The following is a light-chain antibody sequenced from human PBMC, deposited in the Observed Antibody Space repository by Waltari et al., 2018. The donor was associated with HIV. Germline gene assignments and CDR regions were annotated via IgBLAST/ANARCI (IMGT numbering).Light chain of an antibody. CDR3: AAWDGSLGV. CDR1: SSHIVRTS. V-gene: IGLV1-47*01. CDR2: RNN. Sequence: QSVLTPPPSASGTLGQRIPFSCSGTSSHIVRTSVSLYQHFPGTAPKLRIYRNNQRPSGVPDRFSGSKSGTSASLAISGLRSEDEADYYCAAWDGSLGVLGGGTKLTVL. J-gene: IGLJ2*01.